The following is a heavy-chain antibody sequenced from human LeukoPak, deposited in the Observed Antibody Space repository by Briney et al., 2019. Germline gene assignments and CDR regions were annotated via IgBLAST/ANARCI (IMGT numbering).Heavy chain of an antibody. J-gene: IGHJ6*03. CDR1: GGSISSYY. CDR3: ARDLREEYYDFWSGINYYYYYMDV. D-gene: IGHD3-3*01. Sequence: SETLSLTCTVSGGSISSYYWSWIRQPPGKGLEWIGYIYYSGSTNYNPSLKSRVTISADTSKNQLALKLSSVPAADTAVYYCARDLREEYYDFWSGINYYYYYMDVWGKGTTVTVSS. CDR2: IYYSGST. V-gene: IGHV4-59*01.